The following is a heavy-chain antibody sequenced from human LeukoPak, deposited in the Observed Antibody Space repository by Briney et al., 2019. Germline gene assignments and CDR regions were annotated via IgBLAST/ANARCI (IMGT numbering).Heavy chain of an antibody. D-gene: IGHD3-22*01. V-gene: IGHV5-51*01. J-gene: IGHJ4*02. CDR3: ARVGPYDSSGYYYFDY. Sequence: GESLQTSCKGSGYSFTSYWIGWVRQMPGKGLEWMGIIYPGDSDTRYSPSFQGQVTISADKSISTAYLQWSSLKASDTAMYYCARVGPYDSSGYYYFDYWGQGTLVTVSS. CDR1: GYSFTSYW. CDR2: IYPGDSDT.